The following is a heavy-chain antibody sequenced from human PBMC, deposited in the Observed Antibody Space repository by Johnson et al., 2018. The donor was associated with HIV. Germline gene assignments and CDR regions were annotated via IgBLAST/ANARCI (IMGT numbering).Heavy chain of an antibody. CDR3: AKDSDGWFGDQTVNAFDI. V-gene: IGHV3-23*04. J-gene: IGHJ3*02. D-gene: IGHD3-10*01. CDR2: IIGGSGGAT. CDR1: GFTFSTNV. Sequence: VQLVESGGGLAQPGGSLRLSCSASGFTFSTNVMSWVRQAPGKGLEWVASIIGGSGGATYFADSVKGRFTISRDNLREILYLQMNSLRAADTAIYFCAKDSDGWFGDQTVNAFDIWGQGTMVTVSS.